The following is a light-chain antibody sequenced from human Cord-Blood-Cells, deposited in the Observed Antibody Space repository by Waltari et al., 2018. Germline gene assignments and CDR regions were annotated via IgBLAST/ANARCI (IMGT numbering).Light chain of an antibody. J-gene: IGKJ1*01. V-gene: IGKV1-39*01. CDR3: QQSYSTSWT. CDR1: QSISSY. Sequence: EIQLTQSPSSLSASVGDRVTITCRASQSISSYLNWYQQKPGKAPKLLIYAASSLQSGVPSRFSGSGSGTDFTLTISSLQPEDVATYYCQQSYSTSWTFGQGTKVEIK. CDR2: AAS.